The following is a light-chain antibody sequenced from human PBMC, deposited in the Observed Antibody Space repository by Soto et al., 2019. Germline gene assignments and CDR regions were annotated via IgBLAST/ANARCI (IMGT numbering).Light chain of an antibody. CDR2: DAS. CDR1: QSISTW. V-gene: IGKV1-5*01. CDR3: QQYTNYPT. Sequence: DLQMTQSPSTLSASVGDRVIITCRASQSISTWLAWYQQKPGKAPNLLIYDASSLESGVPSRFGGRGSGTQFTLTISSLQPDDFATYYCQQYTNYPTFGQGTKVEIK. J-gene: IGKJ1*01.